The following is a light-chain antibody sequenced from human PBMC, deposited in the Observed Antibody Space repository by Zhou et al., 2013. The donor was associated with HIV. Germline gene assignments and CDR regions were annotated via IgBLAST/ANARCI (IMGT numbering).Light chain of an antibody. CDR3: MQALQTPR. J-gene: IGKJ2*03. CDR2: SVS. CDR1: RSLLNSHDGDIY. V-gene: IGKV2-28*01. Sequence: DIVLTQPPLSLPVAPGEAASISCRSSRSLLNSHDGDIYLDWYVQKPGQTPQLLMYSVSRRASGVPDRFSGSGSGTDFTLKISRVEAEDVGVYYCMQALQTPRFSQGTKLEIK.